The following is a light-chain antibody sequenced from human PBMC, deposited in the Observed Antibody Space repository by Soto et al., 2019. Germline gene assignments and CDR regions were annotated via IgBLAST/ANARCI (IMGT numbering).Light chain of an antibody. Sequence: QSVLTQPPSVSGAPGQRVTISCTGSSSNIGAGYDVHWYQQFPGTAPKLLIYGNSNRPSGVPDRFSGSKSGTSASLAITGFQAEDEADYYCQYYDSSLSGVVFGGGTKLTVL. CDR2: GNS. CDR3: QYYDSSLSGVV. V-gene: IGLV1-40*01. J-gene: IGLJ2*01. CDR1: SSNIGAGYD.